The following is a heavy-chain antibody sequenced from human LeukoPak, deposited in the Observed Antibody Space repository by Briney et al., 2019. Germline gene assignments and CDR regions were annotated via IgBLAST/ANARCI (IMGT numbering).Heavy chain of an antibody. D-gene: IGHD2-2*01. CDR3: VKDRCDRTTCPEV. V-gene: IGHV3-23*01. CDR1: GFTFSTYA. Sequence: PGGSLRLSCAASGFTFSTYAMTWVRQAPGEGLEWVSGISGSGGSTYYTDSVKGRFTISRDNSKNTLHLQMSSLRVEDTALYYCVKDRCDRTTCPEVWGQGTLVTVSS. J-gene: IGHJ4*02. CDR2: ISGSGGST.